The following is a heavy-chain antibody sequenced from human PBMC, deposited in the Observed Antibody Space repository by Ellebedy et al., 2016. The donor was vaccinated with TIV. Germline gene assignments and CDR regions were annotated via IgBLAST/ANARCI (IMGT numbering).Heavy chain of an antibody. CDR2: ISYDGSNK. V-gene: IGHV3-30-3*01. D-gene: IGHD6-19*01. J-gene: IGHJ4*02. CDR3: ARASIAVAGNSQTPGLDY. CDR1: GFTFSSYA. Sequence: GGSLRLSXAASGFTFSSYAMHWVRQAPGKGLEWVAVISYDGSNKYYADSVKGRFTISRDNSKNTLYLQMNSLRAEDTAVYYCARASIAVAGNSQTPGLDYWGQGTLVTVSS.